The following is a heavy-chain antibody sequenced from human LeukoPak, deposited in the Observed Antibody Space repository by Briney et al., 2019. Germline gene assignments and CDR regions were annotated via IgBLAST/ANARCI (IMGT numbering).Heavy chain of an antibody. CDR3: ATKSKDTYYYDSSGLLPMDV. CDR1: GYTLTELS. Sequence: ASVKVSCKVSGYTLTELSMHWVRQAPGKGLEWMGGFDPEDGETIYAQKFQGRVTMTEDTSTDTAYMELSSLRSEDTAVYYCATKSKDTYYYDSSGLLPMDVWGKGTTVTISS. V-gene: IGHV1-24*01. J-gene: IGHJ6*03. D-gene: IGHD3-22*01. CDR2: FDPEDGET.